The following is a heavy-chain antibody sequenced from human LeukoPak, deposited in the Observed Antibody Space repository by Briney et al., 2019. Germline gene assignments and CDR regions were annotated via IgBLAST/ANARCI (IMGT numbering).Heavy chain of an antibody. CDR3: AKRGGSSSSWYYAIED. CDR1: GFTFTASD. V-gene: IGHV3-23*01. J-gene: IGHJ6*02. Sequence: GGSLRLSCAASGFTFTASDLIWLRQAPGKGLEGVAKISDSAAHYADSVKGRFIITRDTSKNILFLQMNSLRAEDTAVYYCAKRGGSSSSWYYAIEDWGQGTTVTVSS. CDR2: ISDSAA. D-gene: IGHD6-6*01.